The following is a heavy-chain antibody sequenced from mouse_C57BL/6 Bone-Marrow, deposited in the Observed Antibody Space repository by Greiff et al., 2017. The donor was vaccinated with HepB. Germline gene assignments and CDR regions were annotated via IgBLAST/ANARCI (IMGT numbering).Heavy chain of an antibody. CDR1: GYTFTSYW. CDR2: IDPNSGGT. D-gene: IGHD1-1*01. Sequence: QVQLQQPGAELVKPGASVKLSRKASGYTFTSYWMHWVKQRPGRGLEWIGRIDPNSGGTKYNEKFKSKATLTVDKPSSTAYMQLSSLTSEDSAVYYCARLNYGSSYFSYAMDYWGQGTSVTVSS. CDR3: ARLNYGSSYFSYAMDY. V-gene: IGHV1-72*01. J-gene: IGHJ4*01.